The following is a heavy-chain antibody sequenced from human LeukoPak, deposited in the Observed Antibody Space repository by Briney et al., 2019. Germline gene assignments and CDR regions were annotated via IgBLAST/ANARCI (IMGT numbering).Heavy chain of an antibody. CDR3: AKDRALGYCSSTSCYSPPFDY. V-gene: IGHV3-23*01. J-gene: IGHJ4*02. CDR1: GFTFSSYA. Sequence: PGGSLRLSCAASGFTFSSYAMSWVRQAPGKGLEWASAISGSGGSTYYADSVKGRFTISRDNSKSTLYLQMNSLRAEDTAVYYCAKDRALGYCSSTSCYSPPFDYWGQGTLVTVSS. D-gene: IGHD2-2*01. CDR2: ISGSGGST.